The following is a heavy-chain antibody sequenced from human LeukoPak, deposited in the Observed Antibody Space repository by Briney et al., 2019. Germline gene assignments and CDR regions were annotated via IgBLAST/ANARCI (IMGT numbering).Heavy chain of an antibody. Sequence: PGGSLRLSCAVSGFTFSSYSMNWVRQAPGKGLEWVSSISSSSSYIYYADSVKGRFTISRDNAKNSLYLQMNSLRAEDTAVYYCARGKEYSSSCSDYWGQGTLVTVSS. D-gene: IGHD6-6*01. CDR2: ISSSSSYI. CDR3: ARGKEYSSSCSDY. V-gene: IGHV3-21*01. CDR1: GFTFSSYS. J-gene: IGHJ4*02.